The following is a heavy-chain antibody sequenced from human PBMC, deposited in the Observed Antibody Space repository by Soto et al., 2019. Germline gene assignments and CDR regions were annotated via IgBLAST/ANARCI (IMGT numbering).Heavy chain of an antibody. J-gene: IGHJ6*02. CDR1: GFTFSSYE. V-gene: IGHV3-48*03. CDR3: ARAPAGVDDYYGMDV. CDR2: ISSSGSTI. D-gene: IGHD3-3*01. Sequence: PGGSLRLSCAASGFTFSSYEMNWVRQAPGKGLEWVSYISSSGSTIYYADSVKGRFTISRDNAKNSLYLQMNSLRAEDTAVYYCARAPAGVDDYYGMDVWGQGTTVTVSS.